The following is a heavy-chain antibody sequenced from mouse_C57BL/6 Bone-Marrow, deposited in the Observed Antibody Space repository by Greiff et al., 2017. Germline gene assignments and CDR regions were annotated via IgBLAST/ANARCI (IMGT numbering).Heavy chain of an antibody. CDR3: AGRSTVVDSFDY. V-gene: IGHV1-4*01. D-gene: IGHD1-1*01. Sequence: QVQLQQSGAELARPGASVKMSCKASGYTFTSYTMHWVKQRPGQGLEWIGYINPSSGYTKYNQKFKDKATLTADKSSSTAYMQLSSLTSEDSAVYYCAGRSTVVDSFDYWGQGTTLTVSS. CDR2: INPSSGYT. CDR1: GYTFTSYT. J-gene: IGHJ2*01.